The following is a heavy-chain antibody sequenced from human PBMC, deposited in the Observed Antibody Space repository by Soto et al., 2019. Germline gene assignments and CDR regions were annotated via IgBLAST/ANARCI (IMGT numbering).Heavy chain of an antibody. CDR2: ISYDGSNK. CDR3: AKDLLYGSGSYYQAPNDY. J-gene: IGHJ4*02. CDR1: GFTFSSYG. D-gene: IGHD3-10*01. V-gene: IGHV3-30*18. Sequence: GGSLRLSCAASGFTFSSYGMHWVRQAPGKGLEWVAVISYDGSNKYYADSVKGRFTISRDNSKNTLYLQMNSLRAEDTAVYYCAKDLLYGSGSYYQAPNDYWGQGTLVTVSS.